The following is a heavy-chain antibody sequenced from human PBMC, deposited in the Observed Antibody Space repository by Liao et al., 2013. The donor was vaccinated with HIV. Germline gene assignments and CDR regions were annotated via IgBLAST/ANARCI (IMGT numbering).Heavy chain of an antibody. Sequence: VQLQESGPGLVRPSETLSLTCTVSGGSISAYYWSWIRQPAGKGLEWIGRFYTSGTTIYNPSLKSRVTMSADTSKNQFSLTLGSVTAADTAVYHCARESKNVIDYWGQGTLVTVSP. CDR2: FYTSGTT. V-gene: IGHV4-4*07. CDR1: GGSISAYY. CDR3: ARESKNVIDY. J-gene: IGHJ4*02.